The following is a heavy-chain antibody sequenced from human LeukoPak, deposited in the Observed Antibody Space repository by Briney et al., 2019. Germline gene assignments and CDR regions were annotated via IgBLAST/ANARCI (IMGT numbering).Heavy chain of an antibody. D-gene: IGHD3-3*01. Sequence: ASVNVSCKASGYTLIHYYMHWLRQAPGQGLEWVGWINPNSGSTNYVHKVQGGVTMTSDTTISPAYLELSGLRCDDTAVHFFSRVAITHRFLEWAQSVDWFDPWGQGTLVTVSS. J-gene: IGHJ5*02. CDR3: SRVAITHRFLEWAQSVDWFDP. CDR2: INPNSGST. V-gene: IGHV1-2*02. CDR1: GYTLIHYY.